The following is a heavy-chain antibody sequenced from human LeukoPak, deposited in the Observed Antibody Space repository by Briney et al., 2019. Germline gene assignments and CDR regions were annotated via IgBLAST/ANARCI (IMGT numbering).Heavy chain of an antibody. Sequence: GGSLRLSCAASGFTFDDYAMHWVRQAPGKGLEWVSGISWNSGSIGYADSVKGRFTISRDNAKNSLYLQMNSLRAEDMALYYCAKAGSGSYGPLGYWGQGTLVTVSS. CDR3: AKAGSGSYGPLGY. D-gene: IGHD3-10*01. V-gene: IGHV3-9*03. J-gene: IGHJ4*02. CDR2: ISWNSGSI. CDR1: GFTFDDYA.